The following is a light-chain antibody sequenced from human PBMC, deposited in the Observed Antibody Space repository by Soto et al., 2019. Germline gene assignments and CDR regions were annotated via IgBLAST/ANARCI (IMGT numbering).Light chain of an antibody. V-gene: IGKV3-20*01. J-gene: IGKJ4*01. Sequence: EIVLTQSPGTLSVSPGERATLSCRASQSVSSNLAWFQQKPGQAPRLLIYGTSNRATGIPDRFTGSGSGTDFTLTISRLEPEDFAVYYCQQYSSSPLTFGGGTKVDIK. CDR1: QSVSSN. CDR2: GTS. CDR3: QQYSSSPLT.